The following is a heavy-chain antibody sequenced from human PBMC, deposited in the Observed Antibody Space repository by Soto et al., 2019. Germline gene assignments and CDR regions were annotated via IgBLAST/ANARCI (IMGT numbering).Heavy chain of an antibody. CDR3: AKGNWELDY. Sequence: EVQLLESGGGLLQPGGSLRLSCAASGFTFSTYAMSWVRQAPGKGLEWVSAISGSGGITYYADSVKGRFIISTDNSRNTLYLQMNSLRAEDTAVYYCAKGNWELDYWGQGTLVTVSS. CDR1: GFTFSTYA. D-gene: IGHD1-1*01. V-gene: IGHV3-23*01. CDR2: ISGSGGIT. J-gene: IGHJ4*02.